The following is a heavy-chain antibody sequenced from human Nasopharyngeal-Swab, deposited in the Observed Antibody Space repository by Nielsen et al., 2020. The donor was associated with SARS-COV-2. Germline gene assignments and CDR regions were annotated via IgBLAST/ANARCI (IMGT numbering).Heavy chain of an antibody. J-gene: IGHJ4*02. V-gene: IGHV3-15*07. CDR3: TTATAAAGTYYYDSSGYYYFDY. D-gene: IGHD3-22*01. CDR2: IKSKTDGGTT. Sequence: WIRQPPGKGLEWVGRIKSKTDGGTTDYAAPVKGRFTISRGDSKNTLYLQMNSLKTEDTAVYYCTTATAAAGTYYYDSSGYYYFDYWGQGTLVTVSS.